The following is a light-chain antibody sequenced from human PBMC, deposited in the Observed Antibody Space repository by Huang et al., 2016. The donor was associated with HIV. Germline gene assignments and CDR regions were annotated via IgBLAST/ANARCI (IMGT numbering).Light chain of an antibody. CDR1: QSISSN. CDR2: GAS. J-gene: IGKJ4*01. Sequence: EIVMTQSPATLSVSPGERATLSCRASQSISSNLAWYQQKPGQAPRRLIQGASTRATGVPARFSGSGSGTEFTLTISSLQSEDFAVYYCQHYYNWPLTFGGGTKV. V-gene: IGKV3-15*01. CDR3: QHYYNWPLT.